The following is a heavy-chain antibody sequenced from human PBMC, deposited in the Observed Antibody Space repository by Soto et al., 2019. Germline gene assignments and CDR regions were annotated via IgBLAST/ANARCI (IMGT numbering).Heavy chain of an antibody. J-gene: IGHJ5*02. CDR1: SGSISSSNW. V-gene: IGHV4-4*02. Sequence: QVQLQESGPGLVKPSGTLSLTCAVSSGSISSSNWWSWVRQPPGKGLEWIGEIYHSGSTNYNPSLKSRVTISVDKSKNQFSLKLTSVTAADTAVYYCARNPTANRRFNWFDPWGQGTLVTVSS. CDR2: IYHSGST. D-gene: IGHD4-17*01. CDR3: ARNPTANRRFNWFDP.